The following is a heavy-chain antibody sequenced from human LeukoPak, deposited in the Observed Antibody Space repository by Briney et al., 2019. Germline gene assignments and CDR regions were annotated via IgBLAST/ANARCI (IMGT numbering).Heavy chain of an antibody. D-gene: IGHD6-6*01. Sequence: SETLSLTCDVSGGSITSSNWWSWVSQPPGKGLEWIGEIYHSGDTTFTNFNPSLQSRVTISVAKSRNHFSLKVISVTAADTAVYYCAKSPAYSSFRFDCWGQGTLVTVSS. CDR3: AKSPAYSSFRFDC. CDR1: GGSITSSNW. J-gene: IGHJ4*02. V-gene: IGHV4/OR15-8*01. CDR2: IYHSGDTTFT.